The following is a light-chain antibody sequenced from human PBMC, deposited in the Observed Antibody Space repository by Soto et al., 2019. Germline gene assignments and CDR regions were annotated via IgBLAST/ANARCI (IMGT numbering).Light chain of an antibody. CDR1: QDISNH. CDR3: QQYDNLSGLT. CDR2: DAS. V-gene: IGKV1-33*01. J-gene: IGKJ4*01. Sequence: DIQMTQSPSSLSASVGDRVTITCQASQDISNHLNWYQHKPGKAPKLLIYDASNLETGVPSRFSGSVSVTDFTFTISSLQPEDIATYYCQQYDNLSGLTFGGGTKVEIK.